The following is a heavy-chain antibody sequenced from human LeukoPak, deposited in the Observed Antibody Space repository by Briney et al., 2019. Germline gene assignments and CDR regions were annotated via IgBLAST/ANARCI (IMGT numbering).Heavy chain of an antibody. CDR1: GYTFTDYF. V-gene: IGHV1-2*02. Sequence: ASVKVSCKASGYTFTDYFMNWVRQVPGQGLEWMGCINVYIGGAHYAQKFQDRLSMTRDTSINTAYMELSSLRSDDTAVYYCARDILGRSNGGSNYFGMEVWGQGTTVTVSS. D-gene: IGHD2-15*01. CDR2: INVYIGGA. J-gene: IGHJ6*02. CDR3: ARDILGRSNGGSNYFGMEV.